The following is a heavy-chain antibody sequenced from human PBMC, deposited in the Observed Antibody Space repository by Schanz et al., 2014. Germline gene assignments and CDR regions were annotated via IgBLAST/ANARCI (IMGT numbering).Heavy chain of an antibody. Sequence: EVHLLDSGGGLVQPGGSLRLSCAASGFTFRGYAMSWVRQAPGRGLEWVSIISGSGGNTYYADAVRGRFTISRDNSKTAVYLQMNSLRAEDAAVYYCANNRNLDYWGQGTLVTVSS. CDR3: ANNRNLDY. D-gene: IGHD1-20*01. CDR1: GFTFRGYA. V-gene: IGHV3-23*01. J-gene: IGHJ4*02. CDR2: ISGSGGNT.